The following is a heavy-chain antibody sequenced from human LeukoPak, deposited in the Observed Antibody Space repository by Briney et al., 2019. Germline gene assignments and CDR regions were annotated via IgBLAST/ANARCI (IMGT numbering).Heavy chain of an antibody. J-gene: IGHJ4*02. CDR1: GYTFTGYY. CDR3: ARADIVVVPAAPPED. V-gene: IGHV1-2*02. Sequence: ASVKVSCKASGYTFTGYYMHWVRQAPGQGLEWMGWINPNSGGTNYAQKFQGRVTMTRDTSISTAHMELSRLRSDDTAVYYCARADIVVVPAAPPEDWGQGTLVTVSS. CDR2: INPNSGGT. D-gene: IGHD2-2*01.